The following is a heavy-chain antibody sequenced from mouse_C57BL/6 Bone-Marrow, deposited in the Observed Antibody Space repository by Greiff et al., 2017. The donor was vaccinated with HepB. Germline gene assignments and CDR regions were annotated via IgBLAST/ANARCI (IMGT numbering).Heavy chain of an antibody. CDR1: GYTFTSYG. D-gene: IGHD2-3*01. CDR2: IYPRSGNT. CDR3: ARSGGWLPPYFDV. V-gene: IGHV1-81*01. Sequence: QVQLQQSGAELARPGASVKLSCKASGYTFTSYGISWVKQRTGQGLEWIGEIYPRSGNTYYNEKFKGKATLTADKSSSTAYMELRSLTSEDSAVYFCARSGGWLPPYFDVWGTGTTDTVSS. J-gene: IGHJ1*03.